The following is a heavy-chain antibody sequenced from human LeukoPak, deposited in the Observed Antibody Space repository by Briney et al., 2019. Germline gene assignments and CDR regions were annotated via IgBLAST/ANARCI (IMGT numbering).Heavy chain of an antibody. J-gene: IGHJ4*02. CDR2: INPNSGGT. D-gene: IGHD2-15*01. CDR3: AREVVVAATPY. V-gene: IGHV1-2*02. CDR1: GYTFTSYD. Sequence: ASVKVSCKASGYTFTSYDINWVRQAPGQGLEWMGWINPNSGGTNYAQKFQGRVTMTRDTSISTAYMELSRLRSDDTAVYYCAREVVVAATPYWGQGTLVTVSS.